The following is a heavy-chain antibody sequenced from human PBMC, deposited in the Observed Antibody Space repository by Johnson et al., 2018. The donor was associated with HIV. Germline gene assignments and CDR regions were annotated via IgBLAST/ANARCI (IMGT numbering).Heavy chain of an antibody. J-gene: IGHJ3*01. Sequence: VQLVESGGGLVKPGGSLRLSCAASGFTFSNAWMSWVRQAPGKGLEWVGRITSKTDGGTLDYAAPVKARFTISRDDSKNTLYLHMDSLRAEDTAVYYCAREGGSCSGGWCLDALDFWGQGTTVTVSS. V-gene: IGHV3-15*05. CDR3: AREGGSCSGGWCLDALDF. CDR2: ITSKTDGGTL. D-gene: IGHD2-15*01. CDR1: GFTFSNAW.